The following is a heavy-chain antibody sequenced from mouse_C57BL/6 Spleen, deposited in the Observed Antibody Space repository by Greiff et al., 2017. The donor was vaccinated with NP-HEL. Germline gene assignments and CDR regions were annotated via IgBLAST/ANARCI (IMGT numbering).Heavy chain of an antibody. CDR3: ARGGKLGENYFDY. V-gene: IGHV5-15*01. J-gene: IGHJ2*01. CDR2: ISNLAYSI. CDR1: GFTFSDYG. D-gene: IGHD4-1*01. Sequence: EVHLVESGGGLVQPGGSLKLSCAASGFTFSDYGMAWVRQAPRKGPEWVAFISNLAYSIYYADTVTGRFTISRENAKNTLYLEMSSLRSEDTAMYYCARGGKLGENYFDYWGQGTTLTVSS.